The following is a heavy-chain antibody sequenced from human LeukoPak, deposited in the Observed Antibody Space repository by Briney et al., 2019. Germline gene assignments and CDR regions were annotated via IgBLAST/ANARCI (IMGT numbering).Heavy chain of an antibody. V-gene: IGHV4-39*01. Sequence: PSETLSLTCTVSGGSFSSSNYYWGWIRQPPGKGLEWIVSIYYSGSTYYNSSLKSRVTISVDTSKNQFSLKLSSVTAADTAVCYCARLGGSSGYYLFDYWGQGTLVTVSS. J-gene: IGHJ4*02. D-gene: IGHD3-22*01. CDR1: GGSFSSSNYY. CDR3: ARLGGSSGYYLFDY. CDR2: IYYSGST.